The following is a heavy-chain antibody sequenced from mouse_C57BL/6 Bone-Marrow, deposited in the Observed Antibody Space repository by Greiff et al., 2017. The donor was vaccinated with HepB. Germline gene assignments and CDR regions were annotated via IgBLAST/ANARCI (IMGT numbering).Heavy chain of an antibody. CDR1: GFNIKDYY. J-gene: IGHJ2*01. D-gene: IGHD1-1*01. Sequence: VQLQQSGAELVRPGASVKLSCTASGFNIKDYYMHWVKQRPEQGLEWIGRIDPEDGDTEYAPKFQGKATMTADQSSNTAYRQLSSLTSEDTAVYYCTPIITTVVADYWGQGTTLTVSS. CDR2: IDPEDGDT. V-gene: IGHV14-1*01. CDR3: TPIITTVVADY.